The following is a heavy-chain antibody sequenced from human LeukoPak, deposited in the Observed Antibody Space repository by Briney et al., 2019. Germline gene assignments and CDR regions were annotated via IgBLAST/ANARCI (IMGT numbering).Heavy chain of an antibody. J-gene: IGHJ6*02. V-gene: IGHV3-23*01. CDR1: GFTFSSYA. Sequence: GGSLRLSCADSGFTFSSYAMNWGPQAPGKGLDWVSAISGSGGDTYYTDSVKGRFTISRDTSKNTLYLHINRLRAEDTAVYSTARGRNSGYHYGFDVWGQGTTVTVSS. CDR3: ARGRNSGYHYGFDV. D-gene: IGHD4-23*01. CDR2: ISGSGGDT.